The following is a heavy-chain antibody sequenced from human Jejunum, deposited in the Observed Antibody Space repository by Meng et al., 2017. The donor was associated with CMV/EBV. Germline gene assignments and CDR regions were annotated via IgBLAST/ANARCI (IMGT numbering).Heavy chain of an antibody. CDR3: ARGYYDRFFDY. CDR2: INPNSGVT. D-gene: IGHD3-22*01. Sequence: SCKASEYTFTEYFLHWVRQAPGQGLQWMGRINPNSGVTNYAHNFQGRVAMTRDTSIGAAYMELSRLKSDDTAVYYCARGYYDRFFDYWGQGTLVTVSS. J-gene: IGHJ4*02. CDR1: EYTFTEYF. V-gene: IGHV1-2*06.